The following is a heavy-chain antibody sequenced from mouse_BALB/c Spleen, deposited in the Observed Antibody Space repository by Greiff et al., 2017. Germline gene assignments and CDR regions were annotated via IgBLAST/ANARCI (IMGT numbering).Heavy chain of an antibody. Sequence: EVKLMESGPELVKPGASVKMSCKASGYTFPSYVMHWVKQKPGQGLEWIGYINPYNDGTKYNEKFKGKATLTSDKSSSTAYMELSSLTSEDSAVYYCAVSLLRLRGFAYWGQGTLVTVSA. V-gene: IGHV1-14*01. CDR2: INPYNDGT. CDR1: GYTFPSYV. CDR3: AVSLLRLRGFAY. D-gene: IGHD1-2*01. J-gene: IGHJ3*01.